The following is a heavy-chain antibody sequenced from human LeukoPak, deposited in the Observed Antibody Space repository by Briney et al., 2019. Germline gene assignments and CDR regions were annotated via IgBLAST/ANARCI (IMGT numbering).Heavy chain of an antibody. Sequence: GGSLRRSCVASGFTFSSYWMGWVRQALGKGLEGVFNIKQDGSEKYYVYSVKDRFPISRDNAKNSLYLQMNSLTAEDTAVYYCARTYGDGLAFDYWGQGTLVTVYS. D-gene: IGHD4-17*01. CDR3: ARTYGDGLAFDY. CDR1: GFTFSSYW. V-gene: IGHV3-7*03. CDR2: IKQDGSEK. J-gene: IGHJ4*02.